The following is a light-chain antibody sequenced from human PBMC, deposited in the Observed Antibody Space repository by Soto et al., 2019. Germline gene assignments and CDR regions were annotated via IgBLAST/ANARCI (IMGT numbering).Light chain of an antibody. J-gene: IGLJ1*01. Sequence: QSALTQPASVSGSPGQSITISCTGTSSDVGGYNYVSWYQQHPGKAPKLMIYDVSNRPSGVSNRFSGSKSGNTASLTISGLQAEDEADYYCSSYTSSSTLFGTGT. CDR1: SSDVGGYNY. CDR2: DVS. V-gene: IGLV2-14*01. CDR3: SSYTSSSTL.